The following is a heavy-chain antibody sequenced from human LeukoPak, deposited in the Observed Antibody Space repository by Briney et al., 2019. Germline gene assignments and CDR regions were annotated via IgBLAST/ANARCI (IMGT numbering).Heavy chain of an antibody. CDR1: GFTFSSYA. CDR3: ATHYYDSSGYYSPDY. J-gene: IGHJ4*02. CDR2: ISYDGSNK. V-gene: IGHV3-30-3*01. D-gene: IGHD3-22*01. Sequence: GRSLRLSCAASGFTFSSYAMHWVRQAPGKGLEWVAIISYDGSNKYYADPVKGRFTISRDNSKNTLYLQMNSLRAEDTAVYYCATHYYDSSGYYSPDYWGQGTLVTVSS.